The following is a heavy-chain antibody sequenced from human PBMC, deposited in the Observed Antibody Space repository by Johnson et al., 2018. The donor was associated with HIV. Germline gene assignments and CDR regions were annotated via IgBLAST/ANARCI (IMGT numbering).Heavy chain of an antibody. D-gene: IGHD7-27*01. V-gene: IGHV3-13*01. Sequence: VQLVESGGGLVQPGGSLRLSCTASGFTFISYDMHWVRQGTGNGLEWVSTIGTKGDTYYPDSVKGRFFISRENAKNSLYLQMNSLRAGDTAVYYCAKDRNWGASGGFAIWGQVTMLTVSS. CDR3: AKDRNWGASGGFAI. CDR1: GFTFISYD. J-gene: IGHJ3*02. CDR2: IGTKGDT.